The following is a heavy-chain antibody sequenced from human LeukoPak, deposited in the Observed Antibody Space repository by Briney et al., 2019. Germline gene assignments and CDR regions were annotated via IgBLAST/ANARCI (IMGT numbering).Heavy chain of an antibody. CDR1: GFTFSSYT. CDR2: ISSSSTYI. V-gene: IGHV3-21*01. D-gene: IGHD3-16*01. CDR3: ARDAGFVAFDI. J-gene: IGHJ3*02. Sequence: PGGSLRLSCAASGFTFSSYTINWVRQAPGKGLEWVSSISSSSTYIYYADSVKGRFTISRDSAKSSVNLQMNSLRAEDTAVYYCARDAGFVAFDIWGQGTMVSVSS.